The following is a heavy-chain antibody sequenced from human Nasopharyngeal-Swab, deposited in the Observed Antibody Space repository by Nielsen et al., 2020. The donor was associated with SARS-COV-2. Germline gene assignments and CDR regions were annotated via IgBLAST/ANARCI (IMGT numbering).Heavy chain of an antibody. CDR3: AKHKVSCGGDCYTIPDY. V-gene: IGHV3-23*01. Sequence: ESRKISCAASGFTFSTYIMSWVRQAPGKGLEWVSAITGSGGTTTYAESVKGRFTISRDNSKNTLYLQMNSLRAEDTAIYYCAKHKVSCGGDCYTIPDYWGQGTLVTVSS. D-gene: IGHD2-21*01. CDR2: ITGSGGTT. J-gene: IGHJ4*02. CDR1: GFTFSTYI.